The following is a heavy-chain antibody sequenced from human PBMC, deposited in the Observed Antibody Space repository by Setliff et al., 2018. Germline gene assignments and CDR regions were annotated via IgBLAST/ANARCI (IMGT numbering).Heavy chain of an antibody. CDR3: ASRRRDDLDSPLDPLDI. J-gene: IGHJ3*02. V-gene: IGHV4-38-2*01. CDR1: GASISSGHY. CDR2: IYHKGRT. D-gene: IGHD3-3*01. Sequence: KPSETLSLTCDVSGASISSGHYWGWIRQPPGKGLEWIATIYHKGRTYFNPSLQSRVTMSLDRSKNQFSLRLTPVTASDTAVYYCASRRRDDLDSPLDPLDIWGHGTRVTVS.